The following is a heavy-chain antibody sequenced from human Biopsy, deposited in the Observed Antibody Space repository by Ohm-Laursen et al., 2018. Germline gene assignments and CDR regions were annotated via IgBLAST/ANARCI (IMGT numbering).Heavy chain of an antibody. CDR2: INWNSDRV. CDR3: AKDLGQVTAAIGY. D-gene: IGHD2-21*02. Sequence: SLRLSCSASGFKFDELAMHWVRQTPGKGLEWVSAINWNSDRVDYADSVKGRFTISRDNAENSLYLEMNSLRAEDTALYYCAKDLGQVTAAIGYWGQGTLVTVSS. CDR1: GFKFDELA. J-gene: IGHJ4*02. V-gene: IGHV3-9*01.